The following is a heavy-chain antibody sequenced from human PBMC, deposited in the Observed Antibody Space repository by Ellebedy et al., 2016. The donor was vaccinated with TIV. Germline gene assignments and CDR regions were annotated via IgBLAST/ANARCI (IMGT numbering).Heavy chain of an antibody. V-gene: IGHV1-8*01. D-gene: IGHD3-9*01. CDR2: MNPTSGNA. J-gene: IGHJ4*02. CDR1: GYTFTTYD. CDR3: ARGPTGYIDY. Sequence: ASVKVSCKASGYTFTTYDINWVRQATGQGSEWLGWMNPTSGNARYTQKFQGRVTMTRDTSISTAYLELSSLTSEDTALYYCARGPTGYIDYWGQGTLVTVSS.